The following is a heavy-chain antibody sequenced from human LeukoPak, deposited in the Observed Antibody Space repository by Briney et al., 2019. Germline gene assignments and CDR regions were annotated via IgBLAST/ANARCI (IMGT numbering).Heavy chain of an antibody. CDR1: GFTFKDYA. D-gene: IGHD4-23*01. CDR3: ARDYGGHGY. Sequence: GRSLRLSCAASGFTFKDYAMNWVRQAPGKGPEWVSTISWNSDNIDYADSVKGRFTISRDNAKNSLYLQMNSLRTEDTAVYYCARDYGGHGYWGQGTLVTVSS. V-gene: IGHV3-9*01. J-gene: IGHJ4*02. CDR2: ISWNSDNI.